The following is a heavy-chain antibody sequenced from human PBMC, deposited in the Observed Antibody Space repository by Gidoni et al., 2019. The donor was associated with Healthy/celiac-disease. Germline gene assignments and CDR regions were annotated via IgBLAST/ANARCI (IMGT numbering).Heavy chain of an antibody. V-gene: IGHV5-10-1*03. Sequence: EVQLVQSGAEVKKPGESLRISCKGSGYSFTSYWISWVRQMPGKGLEWMGRIDPNDSYTNYSPSFQGHVTNSADKAISTAYLQWSSLKASDTAMYYCARLSCTNGVCPPGYYYYYGMDVWGQGTTVTVSS. CDR1: GYSFTSYW. J-gene: IGHJ6*02. CDR2: IDPNDSYT. D-gene: IGHD2-8*01. CDR3: ARLSCTNGVCPPGYYYYYGMDV.